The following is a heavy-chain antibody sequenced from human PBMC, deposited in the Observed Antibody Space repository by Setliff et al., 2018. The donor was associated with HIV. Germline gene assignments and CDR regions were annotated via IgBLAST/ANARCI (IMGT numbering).Heavy chain of an antibody. CDR1: AGSIRSSTYY. Sequence: SETLSLTCTVSAGSIRSSTYYWAWIRQPLGKGLEWIGTIYYSGSTYYNPSLKSRATISVDMSKNQFSLRLSSVTAADTAVYYCIIAYSSGWLAPMGFDSWGQGTLVTVSS. J-gene: IGHJ4*02. CDR2: IYYSGST. CDR3: IIAYSSGWLAPMGFDS. V-gene: IGHV4-39*01. D-gene: IGHD6-19*01.